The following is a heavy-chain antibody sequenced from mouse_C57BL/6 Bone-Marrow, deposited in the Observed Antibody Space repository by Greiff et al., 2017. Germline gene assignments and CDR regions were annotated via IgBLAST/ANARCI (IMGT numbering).Heavy chain of an antibody. Sequence: VQLKESGAELVRPGASVKLSCTASGFNIKDYNMHWVKQRPEQGLEWIGRIDPEDGGTAYAPKFQGKATMTSDTSSNPAYLQLSSQTSEYSAVYYCTTTDWGQGTTLTVSS. V-gene: IGHV14-1*01. CDR2: IDPEDGGT. CDR3: TTTD. CDR1: GFNIKDYN. J-gene: IGHJ2*01.